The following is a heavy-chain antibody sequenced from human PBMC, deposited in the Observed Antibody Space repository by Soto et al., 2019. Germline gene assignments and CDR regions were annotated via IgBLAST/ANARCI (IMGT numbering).Heavy chain of an antibody. D-gene: IGHD7-27*01. CDR1: GYTFTSYD. J-gene: IGHJ4*02. CDR2: MNPNSGNT. V-gene: IGHV1-8*01. CDR3: ARGPRNWGVDY. Sequence: ASVTVSCRAAGYTFTSYDVNWVRQATGQDFEWMGWMNPNSGNTAYAQKFQGRVTMTRDTSKSTAFMELSSLTSEDTAVYYCARGPRNWGVDYWGQGTLVTVS.